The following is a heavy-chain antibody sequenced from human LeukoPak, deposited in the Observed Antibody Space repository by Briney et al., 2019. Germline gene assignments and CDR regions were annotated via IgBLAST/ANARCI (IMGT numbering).Heavy chain of an antibody. V-gene: IGHV5-51*01. Sequence: GESPKISCKGSGYSFTNYWIGWVRQKPGKGLEYMCLIHPGDSDTRYSPSFQGQVTISVDKSISTAYLQWSSLKASDTAMYYCVRHLYEGGANRVFDYWGQGTLVTVSS. CDR1: GYSFTNYW. CDR2: IHPGDSDT. D-gene: IGHD3-16*01. J-gene: IGHJ4*02. CDR3: VRHLYEGGANRVFDY.